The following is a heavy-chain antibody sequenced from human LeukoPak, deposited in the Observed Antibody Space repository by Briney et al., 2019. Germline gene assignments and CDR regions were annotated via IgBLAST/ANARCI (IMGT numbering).Heavy chain of an antibody. CDR1: GGSISSGGYS. D-gene: IGHD1-26*01. CDR3: ARGEASYSGSYRLAFDI. J-gene: IGHJ3*02. CDR2: IYHSGST. Sequence: ASETLSLTCAVSGGSISSGGYSWSWIRHPPAKGLEWIGCIYHSGSTYYNPSLKSRVTISVDRSKNQFSLKLSSVTAADTAVYYCARGEASYSGSYRLAFDIWGQGTMVTVSS. V-gene: IGHV4-30-2*01.